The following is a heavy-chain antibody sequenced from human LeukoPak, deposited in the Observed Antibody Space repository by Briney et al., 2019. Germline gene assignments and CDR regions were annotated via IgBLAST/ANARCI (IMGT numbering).Heavy chain of an antibody. CDR3: ASTTATHYYDSGGYWDY. V-gene: IGHV4-31*03. Sequence: PSQTLSLTCTVSGGSISSGGYYWSWIRQHPGKGLEWIGYIYYSGSTYYNPSLKSRVTISVDTSKNQFSLKLSSVTAADTAVYYCASTTATHYYDSGGYWDYWGQGTLVTVSS. CDR1: GGSISSGGYY. CDR2: IYYSGST. D-gene: IGHD3-22*01. J-gene: IGHJ4*02.